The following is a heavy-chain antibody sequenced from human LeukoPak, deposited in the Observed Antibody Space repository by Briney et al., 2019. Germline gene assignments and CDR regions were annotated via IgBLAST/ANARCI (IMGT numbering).Heavy chain of an antibody. Sequence: GGSLRLSCVASGFTFNSYTLHWIRQAPGKGLEWVAVMSYDGSHKYHADSVKGRFTISRDNSKNTLYLQMNSLRAEDTAIYFCARDVGGYAFDYWGQGTLVTVSS. V-gene: IGHV3-30*04. CDR3: ARDVGGYAFDY. CDR1: GFTFNSYT. CDR2: MSYDGSHK. D-gene: IGHD5-12*01. J-gene: IGHJ4*02.